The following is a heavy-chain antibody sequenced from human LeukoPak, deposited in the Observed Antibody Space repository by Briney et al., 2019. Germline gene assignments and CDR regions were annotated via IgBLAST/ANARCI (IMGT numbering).Heavy chain of an antibody. Sequence: GRSLSLSCAASGFTFSSYWMSWVRQAPGKGLEWVANIKQDGSEKYYVDSVKGRFTISRDNAKNSLYLQMNSLRAEDTAVYYCARFRTAMQLWKGYYFDYWGQGTLVTVSS. CDR2: IKQDGSEK. CDR1: GFTFSSYW. V-gene: IGHV3-7*01. J-gene: IGHJ4*02. CDR3: ARFRTAMQLWKGYYFDY. D-gene: IGHD5-18*01.